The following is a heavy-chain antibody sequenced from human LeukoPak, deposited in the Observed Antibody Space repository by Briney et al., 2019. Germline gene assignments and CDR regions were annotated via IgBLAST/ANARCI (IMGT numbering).Heavy chain of an antibody. Sequence: GGSLRLSCAASGFTFSSYEMNWVRHAPGKGLEWVSYISSSGSTIYYADSVKGRFTISRDNAKNSLYLQMNSLRAEDTAVYYCARDSRGAYDILTGYWDYWGQGTLVTVSS. D-gene: IGHD3-9*01. CDR1: GFTFSSYE. CDR3: ARDSRGAYDILTGYWDY. CDR2: ISSSGSTI. J-gene: IGHJ4*02. V-gene: IGHV3-48*03.